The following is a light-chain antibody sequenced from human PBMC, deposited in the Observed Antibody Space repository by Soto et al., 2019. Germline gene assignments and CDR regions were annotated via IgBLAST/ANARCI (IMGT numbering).Light chain of an antibody. CDR1: QNIYSN. J-gene: IGKJ5*01. CDR3: QQYYSYPRT. CDR2: RAS. V-gene: IGKV3-15*01. Sequence: IGMTQSPGALSVSPGEKATLYLRASQNIYSNVAWYQQRPGQAPRILIYRASTRATGIPARFSGSGSGTDVTLTISCLQSEDFATYYCQQYYSYPRTFGQGTRLEIK.